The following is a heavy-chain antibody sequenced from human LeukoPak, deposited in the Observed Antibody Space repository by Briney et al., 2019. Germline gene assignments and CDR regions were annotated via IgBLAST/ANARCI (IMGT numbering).Heavy chain of an antibody. J-gene: IGHJ3*02. D-gene: IGHD4-11*01. CDR1: GFTFSSYW. Sequence: TGGSLRLSCAASGFTFSSYWMSWVRQAPGKGLEWVANIKQDGSEKYYVDSVKGRFTISRDNAKNSLYLQMNSLRAEDTAVYYCARVSTVAFDAFDIWGQGTMVTVSS. CDR3: ARVSTVAFDAFDI. CDR2: IKQDGSEK. V-gene: IGHV3-7*01.